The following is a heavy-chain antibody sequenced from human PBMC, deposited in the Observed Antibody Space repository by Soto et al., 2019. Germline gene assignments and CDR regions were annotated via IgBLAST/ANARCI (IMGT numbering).Heavy chain of an antibody. CDR2: INAGNGNT. D-gene: IGHD1-26*01. CDR3: ARGWQQLGKWELVDYYYGMDV. J-gene: IGHJ6*02. Sequence: ASVKVSCKASGYTFTSYAMHWVRQAPGQRLEWMGWINAGNGNTKYSQKFQGRVTITRDTSASTAYMELSSLRSEDTAVYYCARGWQQLGKWELVDYYYGMDVWGQGTTVTVSS. CDR1: GYTFTSYA. V-gene: IGHV1-3*01.